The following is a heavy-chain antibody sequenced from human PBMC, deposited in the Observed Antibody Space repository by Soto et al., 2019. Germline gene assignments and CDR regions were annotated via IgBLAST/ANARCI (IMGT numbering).Heavy chain of an antibody. D-gene: IGHD3-9*01. V-gene: IGHV1-18*01. CDR1: GYTFTSYG. CDR2: ISAYNGNT. J-gene: IGHJ6*02. CDR3: ARDPVFYDISTGYPNYYYYYGMDV. Sequence: ASVKVSCKASGYTFTSYGISWVRQAPGQGLEWMGWISAYNGNTNYAQKLQGRVTMTTDTSTSTAYMELRSLRSDDTAVYYCARDPVFYDISTGYPNYYYYYGMDVWGQGTTVNVSS.